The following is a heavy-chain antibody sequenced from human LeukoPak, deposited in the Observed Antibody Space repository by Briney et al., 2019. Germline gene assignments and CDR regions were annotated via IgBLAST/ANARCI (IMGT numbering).Heavy chain of an antibody. CDR2: IIPIFGTA. CDR1: GGTFSSYA. J-gene: IGHJ4*02. V-gene: IGHV1-69*06. Sequence: ASVKVSCKASGGTFSSYAISWVRQAPGQGLEWMGGIIPIFGTANYAQKFQGRVTITADKSTSTAYVELSSLRSEDTAVYYCTYCSSTSCYYYYWGQGTLVTVSS. CDR3: TYCSSTSCYYYY. D-gene: IGHD2-2*01.